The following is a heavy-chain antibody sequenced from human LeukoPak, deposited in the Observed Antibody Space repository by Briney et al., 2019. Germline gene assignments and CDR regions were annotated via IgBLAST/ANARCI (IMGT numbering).Heavy chain of an antibody. D-gene: IGHD3-3*01. CDR3: ARDPVSVGLRINSDY. J-gene: IGHJ4*02. CDR2: MYSGGST. Sequence: GGSLRLSCAASGFTVSSNYMSWVRQAPGKGLEWVSLMYSGGSTYYADSVKGRFTISRDNSKNTLYLQMNSLRAEDTAVYYCARDPVSVGLRINSDYWGQGTLVTVSS. CDR1: GFTVSSNY. V-gene: IGHV3-66*02.